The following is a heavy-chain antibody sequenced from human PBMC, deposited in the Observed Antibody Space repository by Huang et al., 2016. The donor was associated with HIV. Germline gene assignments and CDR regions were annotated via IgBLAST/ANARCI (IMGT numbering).Heavy chain of an antibody. J-gene: IGHJ4*02. CDR2: IYYSGST. CDR1: GGSVSSGSYY. V-gene: IGHV4-61*01. Sequence: QVQLQESGPGLVKPSETLSLTCTVSGGSVSSGSYYWSWIRQPPGKGLEWIGYIYYSGSTTYNPSLKSRVTRSVDTSKNQFSLKLSSVTAADTAVYYCARDRADGYNFDYWGQGTLVTVSS. D-gene: IGHD5-12*01. CDR3: ARDRADGYNFDY.